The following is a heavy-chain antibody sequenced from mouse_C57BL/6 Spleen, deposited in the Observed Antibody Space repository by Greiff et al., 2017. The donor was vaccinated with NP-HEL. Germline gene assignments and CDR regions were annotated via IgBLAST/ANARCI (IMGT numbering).Heavy chain of an antibody. CDR3: ASGIYDGYYQTPFAY. D-gene: IGHD2-3*01. CDR1: GYAFSSSW. CDR2: IYPGDGDT. Sequence: QVQLQQSGPELVKPGASVKISCKASGYAFSSSWMNWVKQRPGKGLEWIGRIYPGDGDTNYNGKFKGKATVTADKSSSTAYMQLSRLTSVDSAVYFCASGIYDGYYQTPFAYWGQGTLVTVSA. V-gene: IGHV1-82*01. J-gene: IGHJ3*01.